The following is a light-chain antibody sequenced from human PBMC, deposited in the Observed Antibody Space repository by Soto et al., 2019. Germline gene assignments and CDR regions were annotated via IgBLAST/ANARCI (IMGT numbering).Light chain of an antibody. CDR3: SSYAGSSTLV. CDR2: EGS. J-gene: IGLJ2*01. V-gene: IGLV2-23*01. Sequence: QSALTQPASVSGSPGQSITISCTGTSSDVGSYNLVSWYQHHPGKAPKLMIYEGSKRPSGVSNRFSGSKSGNMASLTISGLQAEDEADYYCSSYAGSSTLVFGGGTQLTVL. CDR1: SSDVGSYNL.